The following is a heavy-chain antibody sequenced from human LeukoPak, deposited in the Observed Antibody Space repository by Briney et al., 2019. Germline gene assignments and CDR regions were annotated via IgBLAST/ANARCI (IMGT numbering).Heavy chain of an antibody. Sequence: GESLKISCKGSGYSFTSYWIGWVRQMPGKGLEWMGIIYPGDSDTRYSPSFQGQVTISADKSISTAYLQWSSLKASDTAMYYCARQRGYCSSTSCLDWFDPWGQGTLVTVSS. CDR2: IYPGDSDT. D-gene: IGHD2-2*01. CDR1: GYSFTSYW. CDR3: ARQRGYCSSTSCLDWFDP. V-gene: IGHV5-51*01. J-gene: IGHJ5*02.